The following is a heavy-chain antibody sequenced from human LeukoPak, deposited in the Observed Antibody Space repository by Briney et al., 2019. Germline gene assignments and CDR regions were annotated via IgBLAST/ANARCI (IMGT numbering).Heavy chain of an antibody. Sequence: PGGSLRLSCAASGFTFSSYAMSWVRQAPGKGLEWVSGISGSGSSTYYADSVKGRFTISRDNSKNTLYLQMNSLRADDTAVYYCAKRAGGYYDSSGYPFDYWGQGTLVTVSS. CDR3: AKRAGGYYDSSGYPFDY. CDR2: ISGSGSST. CDR1: GFTFSSYA. J-gene: IGHJ4*02. D-gene: IGHD3-22*01. V-gene: IGHV3-23*01.